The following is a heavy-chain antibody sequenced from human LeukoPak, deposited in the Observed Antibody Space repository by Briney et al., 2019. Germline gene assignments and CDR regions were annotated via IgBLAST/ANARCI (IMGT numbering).Heavy chain of an antibody. V-gene: IGHV3-21*01. CDR3: ARDYRRGYYDSSGYSSDY. Sequence: GGSLRLSCAVSGFTFSSYSMNWVRQAPGKGLEWVSSISSSSSYIYYADSVKGRFTISRDNAKSSLYLQMNSLRAEDTAVYYCARDYRRGYYDSSGYSSDYWGQGTLVTVSS. J-gene: IGHJ4*02. CDR2: ISSSSSYI. CDR1: GFTFSSYS. D-gene: IGHD3-22*01.